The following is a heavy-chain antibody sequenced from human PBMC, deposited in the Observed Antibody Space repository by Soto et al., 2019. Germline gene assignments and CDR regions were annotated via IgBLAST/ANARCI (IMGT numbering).Heavy chain of an antibody. CDR2: ISSSSSTI. D-gene: IGHD6-13*01. Sequence: GGSLRLSCAASGFTFSSYSMNWVRQAPGKGLEWVSYISSSSSTIYYADSVKGRFTISRDNAKNSLYLQMNSLRDEDTAVYYYARELMSGIAAAGYFELWGRGTLVTLSS. V-gene: IGHV3-48*02. CDR1: GFTFSSYS. CDR3: ARELMSGIAAAGYFEL. J-gene: IGHJ2*01.